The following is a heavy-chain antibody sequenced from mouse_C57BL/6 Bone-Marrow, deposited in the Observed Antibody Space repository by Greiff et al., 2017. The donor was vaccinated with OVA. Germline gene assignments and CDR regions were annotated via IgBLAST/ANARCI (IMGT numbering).Heavy chain of an antibody. CDR1: GYTFTSYW. V-gene: IGHV1-69*01. D-gene: IGHD1-1*01. Sequence: VQLQQPGAELVMPGASVKLSCEASGYTFTSYWMHWVKQRPGQGLEWIGEIDPADSYTNYNQKFKGKSTLTVDKSSSTAYMQLSNLTSEDSAVYYCARHYYGSSYGWFADWGQRPLVTVSA. CDR3: ARHYYGSSYGWFAD. CDR2: IDPADSYT. J-gene: IGHJ3*01.